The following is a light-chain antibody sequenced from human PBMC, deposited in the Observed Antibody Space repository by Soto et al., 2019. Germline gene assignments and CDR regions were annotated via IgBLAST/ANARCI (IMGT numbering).Light chain of an antibody. CDR3: QQRSNWPRS. J-gene: IGKJ5*01. Sequence: IVLTQSPATLSLSPGDRATLSCRASQSVSSYLAWYQQKPGQAPRLLIYDASNRVTGIPARFSGSGSGTDFTLTISSLEPEDFAVYYCQQRSNWPRSFGQGTRLEI. V-gene: IGKV3-11*01. CDR2: DAS. CDR1: QSVSSY.